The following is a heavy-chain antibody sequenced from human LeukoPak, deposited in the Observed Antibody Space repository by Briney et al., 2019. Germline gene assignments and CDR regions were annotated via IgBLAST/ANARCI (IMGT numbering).Heavy chain of an antibody. D-gene: IGHD3-10*01. J-gene: IGHJ4*02. CDR2: ISYDGSKK. Sequence: GGSLRLSCAASGFTFRSYAMHWVRQAPGKGLEWVAVISYDGSKKYYADSVKGRFTISRDNSRSTLYLQMNSLRPEDTAIYYCAREGYYGSGSPPSLYFDYWGQGTLVTVSS. CDR1: GFTFRSYA. CDR3: AREGYYGSGSPPSLYFDY. V-gene: IGHV3-30*04.